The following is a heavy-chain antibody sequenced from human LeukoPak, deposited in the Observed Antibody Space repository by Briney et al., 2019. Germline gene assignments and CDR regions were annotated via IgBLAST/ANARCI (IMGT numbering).Heavy chain of an antibody. V-gene: IGHV1-69*06. CDR1: GCTFSSYA. CDR3: ARVVGLTGYSSSWYSGYYYYMDV. J-gene: IGHJ6*03. CDR2: IIPIFGTT. D-gene: IGHD6-13*01. Sequence: ASVKVSCKASGCTFSSYAISWVRQAPGQGLEWMGGIIPIFGTTNYAQKFQDRVTITADKSTSTAYMELSSLRSEDTAVYYCARVVGLTGYSSSWYSGYYYYMDVWGKGTTVTVSS.